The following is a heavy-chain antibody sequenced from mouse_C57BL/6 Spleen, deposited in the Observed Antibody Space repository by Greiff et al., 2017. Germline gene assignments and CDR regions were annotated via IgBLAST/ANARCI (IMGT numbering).Heavy chain of an antibody. Sequence: QVQLKESGPELVKPGASVKLSCKASGYTFTSYDINWVKQRPGQGLEWIGWIYPRDGSTKYNEKFKGKATLTVDTSSSTAYMELHSLTSEDSAVYFCARGGYDYDDGGYFDVWGTGTTVTVSS. CDR2: IYPRDGST. CDR3: ARGGYDYDDGGYFDV. J-gene: IGHJ1*03. D-gene: IGHD2-4*01. V-gene: IGHV1-85*01. CDR1: GYTFTSYD.